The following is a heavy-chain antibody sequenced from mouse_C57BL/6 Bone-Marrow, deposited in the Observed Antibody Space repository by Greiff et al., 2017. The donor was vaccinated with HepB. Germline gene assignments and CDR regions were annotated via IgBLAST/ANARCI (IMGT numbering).Heavy chain of an antibody. CDR2: IDPENGDT. CDR1: GFNIKDDY. Sequence: EVQLQQSGAELVRPGASVKLSCTASGFNIKDDYMHWVKQRPEQGLEWIGWIDPENGDTEYASKFQGKATITADTSSNTAYLQLSSLTSEDTAVYYGTTLGYGSSYFDYWGQGTTLTVSS. V-gene: IGHV14-4*01. D-gene: IGHD1-1*01. J-gene: IGHJ2*01. CDR3: TTLGYGSSYFDY.